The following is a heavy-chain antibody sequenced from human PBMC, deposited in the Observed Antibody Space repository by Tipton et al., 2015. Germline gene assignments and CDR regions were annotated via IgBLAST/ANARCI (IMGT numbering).Heavy chain of an antibody. CDR1: GASISRGRYY. D-gene: IGHD4/OR15-4a*01. V-gene: IGHV4-31*03. CDR2: IYYSGNT. CDR3: AGLRDTYGADRDNGFDT. Sequence: TLSLTCTVSGASISRGRYYRSWLRQYPGKGLEWIGYIYYSGNTYYNPSLTSRVTISVDTSKNQFSLKLSSETAPATSVYYYAGLRDTYGADRDNGFDTWGQGSLVTVSS. J-gene: IGHJ5*02.